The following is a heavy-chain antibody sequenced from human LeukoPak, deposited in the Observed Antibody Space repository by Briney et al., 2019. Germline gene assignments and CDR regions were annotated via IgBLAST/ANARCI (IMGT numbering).Heavy chain of an antibody. CDR1: GYSFATYG. V-gene: IGHV1-18*01. CDR3: AEVAGDRMDC. D-gene: IGHD6-13*01. CDR2: IMVNVGKI. Sequence: ASPKVSCKAPGYSFATYGSCWVPQAPGHGLEWIGWIMVNVGKIDYTQKFQGRVTMTTDTSTSTAYMELRSLSPDDTAVYYCAEVAGDRMDCWGQGT. J-gene: IGHJ4*02.